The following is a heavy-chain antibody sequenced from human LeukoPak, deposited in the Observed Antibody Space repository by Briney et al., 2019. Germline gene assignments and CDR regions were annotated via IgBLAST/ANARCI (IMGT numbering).Heavy chain of an antibody. D-gene: IGHD6-19*01. V-gene: IGHV3-23*01. CDR2: ISVTVDRT. CDR1: GFTFSSYA. CDR3: AKCGRSGSHDFDY. J-gene: IGHJ4*02. Sequence: GGSLRLSCAASGFTFSSYAMGWVRQAPGKGLEWVSAISVTVDRTYYADAVKGRFTISRDNSKNTLYLQMNSLRAEDTAVYYCAKCGRSGSHDFDYWGQGTLVTVSS.